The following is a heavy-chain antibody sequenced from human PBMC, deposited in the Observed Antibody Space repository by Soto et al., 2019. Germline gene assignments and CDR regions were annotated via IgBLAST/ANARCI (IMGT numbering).Heavy chain of an antibody. D-gene: IGHD4-17*01. J-gene: IGHJ1*01. CDR3: ARGVNTDRTSPQYFRH. V-gene: IGHV4-61*01. CDR1: RGFDSRGSNY. CDR2: IHYTRTT. Sequence: SETLSLTCTVSRGFDSRGSNYWSWFRKPPGKGLEWIGYIHYTRTTDYNPSLKSRVSMSLDTSKNQFYLNLSSVTAEDTAVYYCARGVNTDRTSPQYFRHWGRGILGTVSS.